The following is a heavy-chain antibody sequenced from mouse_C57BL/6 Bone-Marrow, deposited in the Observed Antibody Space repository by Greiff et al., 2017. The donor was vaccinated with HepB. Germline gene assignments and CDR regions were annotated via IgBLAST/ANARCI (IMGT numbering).Heavy chain of an antibody. CDR3: ARSGDYPFYYAMDY. D-gene: IGHD2-4*01. V-gene: IGHV1-50*01. Sequence: QVQLQQPGAELVKPGASVKLSCKASGYTFTSYWMQWVKQRPGQGLEWIGEIDPSDSYTNYNQKFKGQATLTVDTSSSTAYMQLSSLTSEDSAVYYCARSGDYPFYYAMDYWGQGTSVTVSS. CDR1: GYTFTSYW. J-gene: IGHJ4*01. CDR2: IDPSDSYT.